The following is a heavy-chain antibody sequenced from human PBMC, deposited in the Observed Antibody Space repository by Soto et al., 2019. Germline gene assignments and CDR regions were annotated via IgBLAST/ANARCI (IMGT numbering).Heavy chain of an antibody. D-gene: IGHD1-26*01. J-gene: IGHJ4*02. V-gene: IGHV4-30-2*01. CDR1: GGSIRRGGYS. Sequence: QLQLQDSGAGLVKPSQTLSLTCAVSGGSIRRGGYSWIWIRQPPGNGLAWLGYISHSGSTYYNPSLKSRVTISVDRSKNQFSLTLSSVTAADTAGYYCARGAEIGAGVFAYCGQGTLVTVSS. CDR2: ISHSGST. CDR3: ARGAEIGAGVFAY.